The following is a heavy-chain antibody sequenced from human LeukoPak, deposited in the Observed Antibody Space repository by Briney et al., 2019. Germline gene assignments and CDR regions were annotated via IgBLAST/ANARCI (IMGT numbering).Heavy chain of an antibody. CDR1: GFTFSSYE. Sequence: PGGSLRLSCAASGFTFSSYEMNWVRQAPGKGLEWVGRIKSKTDGGTTDYAAPVKGRFTISRDDSKNTLYLQMNSLKTEDTAVYYCTTDRKVRPLYSSSWYEGYWGQGTLVTVSS. D-gene: IGHD6-13*01. V-gene: IGHV3-15*01. CDR3: TTDRKVRPLYSSSWYEGY. CDR2: IKSKTDGGTT. J-gene: IGHJ4*02.